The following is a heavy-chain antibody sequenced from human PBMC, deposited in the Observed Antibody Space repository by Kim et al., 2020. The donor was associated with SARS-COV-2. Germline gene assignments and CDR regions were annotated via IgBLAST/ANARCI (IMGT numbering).Heavy chain of an antibody. Sequence: SETLSLTCTVSGGSISSYYWSWIRQPPGKGLEWIGYIYYSGITNYNPSLKSRVTISVDTSKKQFSLKLSSVTAADTAVYFCATFNRGSGAVCNIWGQGTMVTVSS. V-gene: IGHV4-59*08. CDR2: IYYSGIT. CDR3: ATFNRGSGAVCNI. J-gene: IGHJ3*02. D-gene: IGHD6-19*01. CDR1: GGSISSYY.